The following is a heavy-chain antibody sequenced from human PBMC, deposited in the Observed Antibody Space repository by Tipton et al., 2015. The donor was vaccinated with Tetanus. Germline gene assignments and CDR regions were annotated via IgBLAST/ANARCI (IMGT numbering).Heavy chain of an antibody. J-gene: IGHJ4*02. CDR1: GFTFRSYD. CDR2: ISYDGSDK. CDR3: AKSRDDYGDYRLGFFY. Sequence: AASGFTFRSYDMHWVRQAPGKGLEWAAIISYDGSDKEYADSVKGRFTISRDNSKNTLSLQMSSLRAEDTALYYCAKSRDDYGDYRLGFFYWGQGTRVTVSS. V-gene: IGHV3-30*18. D-gene: IGHD4-17*01.